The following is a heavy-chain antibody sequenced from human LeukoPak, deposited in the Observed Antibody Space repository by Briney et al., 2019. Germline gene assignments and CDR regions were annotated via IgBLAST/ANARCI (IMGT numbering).Heavy chain of an antibody. CDR2: IYYSGST. D-gene: IGHD6-13*01. V-gene: IGHV4-39*07. J-gene: IGHJ5*02. Sequence: SETLSLTCTVSGGSISSSSYYWGWIRQPPGKGLEWIGSIYYSGSTYYNPSLKSRVTISVDTSKNQFSLKLSSVTAADTAVYYCARTAAAGFNWFDPWGQGTLVTVSS. CDR3: ARTAAAGFNWFDP. CDR1: GGSISSSSYY.